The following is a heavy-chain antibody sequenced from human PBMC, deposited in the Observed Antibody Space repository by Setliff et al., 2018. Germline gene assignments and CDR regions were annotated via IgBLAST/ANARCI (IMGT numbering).Heavy chain of an antibody. J-gene: IGHJ6*03. Sequence: LSLTCSVSGASITSYYWSWIRQPPGKGLEWIAYIHNNGRIKYNPALKSRVTISLDTSKNQFSLNLNSATAADTAVYYCARHALSFDSAWDVWGKGTTVTV. CDR3: ARHALSFDSAWDV. CDR1: GASITSYY. V-gene: IGHV4-59*08. CDR2: IHNNGRI. D-gene: IGHD3-9*01.